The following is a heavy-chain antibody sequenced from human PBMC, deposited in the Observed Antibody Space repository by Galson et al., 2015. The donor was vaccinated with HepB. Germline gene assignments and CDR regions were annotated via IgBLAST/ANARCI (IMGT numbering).Heavy chain of an antibody. V-gene: IGHV1-24*01. Sequence: SVKVSCKVSGYTLTELSMHWVRQAPGKGLEWMGGFDPEDGETNYAQKFQGRVTMTEDTSTDTAYMELSSLRSEDTAVYYCATSPSYSGSYPIDFWGQGTPVTVSS. CDR1: GYTLTELS. CDR2: FDPEDGET. D-gene: IGHD1-26*01. J-gene: IGHJ4*01. CDR3: ATSPSYSGSYPIDF.